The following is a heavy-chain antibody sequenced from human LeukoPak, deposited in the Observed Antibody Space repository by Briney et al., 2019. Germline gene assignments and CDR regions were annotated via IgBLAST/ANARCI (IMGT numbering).Heavy chain of an antibody. CDR1: GFTFSSYG. Sequence: PGGSLRLSCAASGFTFSSYGMHWVRQAPGKGLEWVAFIRYDGSNKYYADSVKGRFTISRDNSKNTLYLQMNSLRAEDTAVYYCAKDLVVPAAMYKTYCYYYGMDVWGQGTTVTVSS. V-gene: IGHV3-30*02. CDR3: AKDLVVPAAMYKTYCYYYGMDV. J-gene: IGHJ6*02. D-gene: IGHD2-2*01. CDR2: IRYDGSNK.